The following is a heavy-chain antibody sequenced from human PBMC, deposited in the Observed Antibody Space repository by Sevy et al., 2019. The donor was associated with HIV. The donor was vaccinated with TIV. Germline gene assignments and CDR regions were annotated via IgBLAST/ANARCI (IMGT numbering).Heavy chain of an antibody. V-gene: IGHV3-23*01. CDR2: ISGSGGST. D-gene: IGHD5-12*01. CDR1: GFTFSSYA. J-gene: IGHJ4*02. CDR3: AIVKEVATNRGFDY. Sequence: GGSLRLSCAASGFTFSSYAMSWVRQAPGKGLEWVSAISGSGGSTYYADSVKGRFTISRDNSKNTLYLQMNSLRAEDTAVYYCAIVKEVATNRGFDYWGQGTLVTVSS.